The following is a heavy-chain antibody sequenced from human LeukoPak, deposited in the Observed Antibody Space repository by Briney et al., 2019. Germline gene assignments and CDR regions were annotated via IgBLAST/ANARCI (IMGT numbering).Heavy chain of an antibody. Sequence: GASVKVSCKASGYTFTSYYMHWVRQAPGQGLERMGIINPSGGSTSYAQKFQGRVTMTRDTSTSTVYMELSSLRSEDTAVYYCARLTYYYDSSGLYFDYWGQGTLSPSPQ. CDR1: GYTFTSYY. V-gene: IGHV1-46*01. J-gene: IGHJ4*02. D-gene: IGHD3-22*01. CDR3: ARLTYYYDSSGLYFDY. CDR2: INPSGGST.